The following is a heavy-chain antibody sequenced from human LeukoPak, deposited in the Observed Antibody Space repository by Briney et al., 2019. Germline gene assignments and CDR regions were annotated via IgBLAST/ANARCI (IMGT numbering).Heavy chain of an antibody. V-gene: IGHV1-3*01. CDR2: IIAGNGNT. Sequence: GASVKASCKSSGYTFTSYAIHWVRQAPGQRLGWMGWIIAGNGNTEYSQKFQGRVSIIRDTSASIVYMELSSLTSEDTAVYYCARVHAPYYYDGSGYHSPAGFWGQGTLVTVST. D-gene: IGHD3-22*01. CDR1: GYTFTSYA. J-gene: IGHJ4*02. CDR3: ARVHAPYYYDGSGYHSPAGF.